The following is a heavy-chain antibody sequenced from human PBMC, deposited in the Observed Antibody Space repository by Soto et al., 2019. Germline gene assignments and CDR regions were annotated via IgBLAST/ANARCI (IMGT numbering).Heavy chain of an antibody. J-gene: IGHJ4*02. D-gene: IGHD3-10*01. CDR3: AREGTMVRGFDC. Sequence: QVQLVESGGGAVQPGRSLRLSCAASGFTFSSYGMNWVRQAPGKGLEWVALIWYDGSNKYYVDSVKGRFPISRDNSKNTLYLQMNSLRTEDTAVYYCAREGTMVRGFDCWGQGTLVTVSS. V-gene: IGHV3-33*01. CDR1: GFTFSSYG. CDR2: IWYDGSNK.